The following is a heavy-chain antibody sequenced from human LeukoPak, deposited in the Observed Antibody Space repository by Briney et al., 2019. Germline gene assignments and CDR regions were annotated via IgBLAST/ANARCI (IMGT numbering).Heavy chain of an antibody. J-gene: IGHJ5*02. D-gene: IGHD3-3*01. CDR3: AKGGLLEWLLHWFDP. CDR2: ISWNSGSI. CDR1: GFTFSSYA. V-gene: IGHV3-9*01. Sequence: GGSLRLSCAASGFTFSSYAMHWVRQAPGKGLEWVSGISWNSGSIGYADSVKGRFTISRDNAKNSLYLQMNSLRAEDTALYYCAKGGLLEWLLHWFDPWGQGTLVTVSS.